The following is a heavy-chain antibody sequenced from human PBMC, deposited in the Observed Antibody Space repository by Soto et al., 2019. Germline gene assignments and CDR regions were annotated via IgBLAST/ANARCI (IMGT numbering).Heavy chain of an antibody. J-gene: IGHJ4*02. CDR1: GGTFTTFA. CDR2: LIPVFETP. V-gene: IGHV1-69*01. D-gene: IGHD1-26*01. CDR3: AAHVWEPRPHNLFRY. Sequence: QLQLVQSGAEVKKPGSSVTVSCTISGGTFTTFAFTWVRQAPGQGLEWMGGLIPVFETPNYAQKFQGRVTITADESTGTVYMDLNSLESEDTAMYYCAAHVWEPRPHNLFRYWGQGALVTVSS.